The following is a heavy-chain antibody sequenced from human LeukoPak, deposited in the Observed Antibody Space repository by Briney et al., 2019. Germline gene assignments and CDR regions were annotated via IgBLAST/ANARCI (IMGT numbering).Heavy chain of an antibody. CDR2: IHYSGST. D-gene: IGHD3-10*01. J-gene: IGHJ5*02. CDR1: GGSISSYY. V-gene: IGHV4-59*01. Sequence: SETLSLTCTVSGGSISSYYWGWIRQPPGKGLECIGYIHYSGSTNYKPSLKSRVTISVDTSKNQFSLKLSYVTAADTAGYYCARGGYYGLGNDFRFDPWGQGTLVTVSS. CDR3: ARGGYYGLGNDFRFDP.